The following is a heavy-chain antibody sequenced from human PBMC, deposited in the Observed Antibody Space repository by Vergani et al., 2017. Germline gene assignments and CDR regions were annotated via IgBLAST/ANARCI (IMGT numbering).Heavy chain of an antibody. CDR3: ARALPPHGDFYFAD. V-gene: IGHV3-11*04. CDR1: GFPFSDYY. CDR2: ISDTSSAI. Sequence: QVDLVESGGGLVKPGESLRLSCTASGFPFSDYYMTWLRQAPGKGLEWIAYISDTSSAIFYADSARGRFTISRDNAKNSLFLQMNNLRPEDTAVYFCARALPPHGDFYFADWGRGTLVTVSS. D-gene: IGHD4-17*01. J-gene: IGHJ1*01.